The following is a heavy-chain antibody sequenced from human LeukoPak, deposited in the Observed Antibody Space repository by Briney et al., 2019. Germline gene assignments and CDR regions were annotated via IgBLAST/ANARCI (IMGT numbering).Heavy chain of an antibody. D-gene: IGHD3-9*01. CDR3: AKGFSIRYFDWLLQH. J-gene: IGHJ1*01. CDR2: ISSSSSYI. Sequence: GGSLRLSCAASGFTFSSYSMNWVRQAPGKGLEWVSSISSSSSYIYYADSVKGRFTISRDNAKNSLYLQMNSLRAEDTALYYCAKGFSIRYFDWLLQHWGQGTLVTVSS. V-gene: IGHV3-21*04. CDR1: GFTFSSYS.